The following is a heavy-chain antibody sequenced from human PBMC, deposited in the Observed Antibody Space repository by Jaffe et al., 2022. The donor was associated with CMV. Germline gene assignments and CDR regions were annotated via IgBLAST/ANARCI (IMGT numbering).Heavy chain of an antibody. Sequence: VQLVQSGGEVKEPGASVKVSCKASGYTFTSYGVSWVRQAPGEGLEWMGCINTYNRKTNYAQKFQGRVIMTTDTSTSTAYMELRSLRSDDTAVYYCARLMGLTWTATYLYYMDVWGKGTTVTVSS. CDR1: GYTFTSYG. D-gene: IGHD2-21*02. CDR2: INTYNRKT. J-gene: IGHJ6*03. V-gene: IGHV1-18*04. CDR3: ARLMGLTWTATYLYYMDV.